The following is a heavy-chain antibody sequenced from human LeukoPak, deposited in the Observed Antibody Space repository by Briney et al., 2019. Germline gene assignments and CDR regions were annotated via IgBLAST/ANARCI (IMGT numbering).Heavy chain of an antibody. CDR1: GYTLTDYH. J-gene: IGHJ3*02. D-gene: IGHD2/OR15-2a*01. CDR3: ARYCPTSCNAGDTFDI. V-gene: IGHV1-2*02. Sequence: ASVKVSCKASGYTLTDYHLHWVRQAPGQGLEWLGWLNPNSGGTNFAQNFQGRVTMTWDTSITTAYMELSTLRSDDTAVYYCARYCPTSCNAGDTFDIWGQGTVVTVSS. CDR2: LNPNSGGT.